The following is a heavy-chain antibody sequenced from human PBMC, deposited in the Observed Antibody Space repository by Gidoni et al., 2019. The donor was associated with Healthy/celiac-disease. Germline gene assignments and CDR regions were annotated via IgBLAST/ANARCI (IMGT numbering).Heavy chain of an antibody. D-gene: IGHD3-22*01. CDR2: ISGSGGST. CDR1: GFPFRSYA. CDR3: AKEGWDYYDSSGYYFDY. V-gene: IGHV3-23*01. Sequence: TASGFPFRSYAMSWVRQAPGKGLEWVSAISGSGGSTYYADSVKGRFTNSRDNSKNTLYLQMNSRRAEDTAVYYCAKEGWDYYDSSGYYFDYWGQGTLVTVSS. J-gene: IGHJ4*02.